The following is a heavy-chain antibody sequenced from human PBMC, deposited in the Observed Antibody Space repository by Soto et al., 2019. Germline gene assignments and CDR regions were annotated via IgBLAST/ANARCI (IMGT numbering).Heavy chain of an antibody. D-gene: IGHD3-3*01. CDR3: ARGNFWSGYDPSYYYYMDV. J-gene: IGHJ6*03. CDR2: INQSGST. Sequence: QVQLQQWGAGLLKPSETLSLTCAVSGGSFTGYFWNWIRQTPGKGLEWIGEINQSGSTTYNPSLKSRVTISVDRSKNQFSLGLNSVTAADTAVYYCARGNFWSGYDPSYYYYMDVWGKGTEVTVSS. V-gene: IGHV4-34*02. CDR1: GGSFTGYF.